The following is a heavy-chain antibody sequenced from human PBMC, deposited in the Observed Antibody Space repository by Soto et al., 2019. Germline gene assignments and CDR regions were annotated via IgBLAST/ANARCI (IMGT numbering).Heavy chain of an antibody. CDR1: GFTFKNAW. CDR3: TTDGATIFFDP. CDR2: IKTKADAGTT. J-gene: IGHJ5*02. D-gene: IGHD3-10*02. V-gene: IGHV3-15*01. Sequence: QLVESGGGLVKPGGSLRLSCAASGFTFKNAWMSWVRQAPGKGLEWVGRIKTKADAGTTDYAAPVKGRFTISRDDSKSTLYLQMNSLKNDDTALYFCTTDGATIFFDPRGQGTLVTVSS.